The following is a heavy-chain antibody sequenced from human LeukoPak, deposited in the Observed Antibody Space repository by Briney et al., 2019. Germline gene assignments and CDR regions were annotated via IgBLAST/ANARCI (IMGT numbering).Heavy chain of an antibody. J-gene: IGHJ4*02. D-gene: IGHD6-19*01. CDR1: GFTFSSYA. Sequence: GGSLRLSCAASGFTFSSYAMTWVRQAPGKGLECVSTISGSGGTTYYADSVKGRFTISRHNSKNTLYLQMNSLRVEDTAVYYCVRGGTPGYSSGRIDYWGQGTLVTVSS. CDR2: ISGSGGTT. CDR3: VRGGTPGYSSGRIDY. V-gene: IGHV3-23*01.